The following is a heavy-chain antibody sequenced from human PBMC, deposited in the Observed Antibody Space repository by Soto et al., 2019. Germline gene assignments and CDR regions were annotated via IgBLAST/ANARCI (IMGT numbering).Heavy chain of an antibody. CDR1: GGSFSGYY. CDR2: INHSGST. V-gene: IGHV4-34*01. D-gene: IGHD3-3*01. J-gene: IGHJ5*02. CDR3: ARGKRRITIFGVVIAPSLRANWSDP. Sequence: SETLSLTCAVYGGSFSGYYWSWIRQPPGKGLEWIGEINHSGSTNYNPSLKSRVTISVDTSKNQFSLKLSSVTAADTAVYYCARGKRRITIFGVVIAPSLRANWSDPRGQGTRATVSS.